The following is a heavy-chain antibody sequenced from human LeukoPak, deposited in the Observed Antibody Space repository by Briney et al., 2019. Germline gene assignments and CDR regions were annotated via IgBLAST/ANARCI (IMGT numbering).Heavy chain of an antibody. CDR3: ARGRSYDSSGYYY. J-gene: IGHJ4*02. Sequence: KPSETLSLTCAVYGGSFSGYYWSWIRQPPGKGLEWIGEINHSGSTNYNPSLKSRVTISVDTSKNQFSLKLSSVTAADTAVYYCARGRSYDSSGYYYSGQGTLVTVSS. CDR2: INHSGST. CDR1: GGSFSGYY. D-gene: IGHD3-22*01. V-gene: IGHV4-34*01.